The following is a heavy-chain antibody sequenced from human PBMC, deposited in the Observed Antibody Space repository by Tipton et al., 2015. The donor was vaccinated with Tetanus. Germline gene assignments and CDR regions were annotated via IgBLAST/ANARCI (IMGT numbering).Heavy chain of an antibody. V-gene: IGHV4-59*05. CDR1: GGSLSGHF. J-gene: IGHJ4*02. Sequence: TLSLTCTISGGSLSGHFWTWVRQPPGKGLEWIGSVYNSGGTYYNPSLKSRVTISVDTSKNQFSLKLSSVTAADTAVYYCARIYDFWSGYYSDHWGQGTLVTVSS. D-gene: IGHD3-3*01. CDR3: ARIYDFWSGYYSDH. CDR2: VYNSGGT.